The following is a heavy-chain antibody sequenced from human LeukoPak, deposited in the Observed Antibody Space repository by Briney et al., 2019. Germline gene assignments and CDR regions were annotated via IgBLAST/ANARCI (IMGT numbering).Heavy chain of an antibody. CDR2: ISSSSSYI. J-gene: IGHJ4*02. D-gene: IGHD3-22*01. CDR1: GSTFSSYS. CDR3: ARDAGPYDSSGYYYGNLSPHDY. Sequence: GGSLRLSCAASGSTFSSYSMNWVRQAPGKGLEWVSSISSSSSYIYYADSVKGRFTISRDNAKNSLYLQINSLRAEDTAVYYCARDAGPYDSSGYYYGNLSPHDYWGQGTLVTVSS. V-gene: IGHV3-21*01.